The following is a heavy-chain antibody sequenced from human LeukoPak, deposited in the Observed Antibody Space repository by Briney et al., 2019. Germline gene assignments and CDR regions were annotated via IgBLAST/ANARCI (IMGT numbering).Heavy chain of an antibody. CDR3: ARDPLGYSPQRGFDY. J-gene: IGHJ4*02. V-gene: IGHV4-34*01. Sequence: SETLSLTCAVYGGSFSGYYWTWIRQAPGKGLEWIGEINPSGRISYNPSLKSRLTISVDASKNQFSLNLRSLTAADTAVYYCARDPLGYSPQRGFDYWGQGTLVTVSS. D-gene: IGHD5-18*01. CDR2: INPSGRI. CDR1: GGSFSGYY.